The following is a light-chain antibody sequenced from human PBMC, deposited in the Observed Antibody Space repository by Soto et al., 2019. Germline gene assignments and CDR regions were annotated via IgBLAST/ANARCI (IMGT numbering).Light chain of an antibody. CDR2: EVS. Sequence: QSALTQPASVSGSPGQSITISCTGTSSDVGGYNYVSWYQQHPGKAPKLMIYEVSNRPSGVSNRFSGSKSGNTASLTISGLQAEDEADYYCRSYTSSSTGVVFGGGTKLTVL. CDR3: RSYTSSSTGVV. J-gene: IGLJ2*01. V-gene: IGLV2-14*01. CDR1: SSDVGGYNY.